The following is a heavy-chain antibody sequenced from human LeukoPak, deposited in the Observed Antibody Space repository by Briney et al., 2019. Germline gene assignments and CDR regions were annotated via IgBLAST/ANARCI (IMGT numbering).Heavy chain of an antibody. CDR2: IYSDGSST. V-gene: IGHV3-74*01. D-gene: IGHD4-23*01. J-gene: IGHJ3*02. Sequence: PGGSLRLSCAASGFTFSCYWMHWVRQTPGKGLVWVSRIYSDGSSTTYADSVKGRFTISRDNAKNTLSLQMDSLRAEDTAVYYCARDRYYGGDSHAFDIWGQGTMVTVSS. CDR3: ARDRYYGGDSHAFDI. CDR1: GFTFSCYW.